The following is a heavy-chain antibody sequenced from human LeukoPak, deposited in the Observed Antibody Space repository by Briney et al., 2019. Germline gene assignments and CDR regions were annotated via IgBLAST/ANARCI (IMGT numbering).Heavy chain of an antibody. CDR1: GGSISTYY. D-gene: IGHD5-18*01. CDR2: IYNSGST. V-gene: IGHV4-59*01. Sequence: SETLSLTCTVSGGSISTYYWSWVRLPPGKGLEWIGYIYNSGSTKYNPSLKSRVTVSVDTSKNQLSLKLSSVTAADTAVYYCARARPDTAMAVDYWGQGTLVTVCS. CDR3: ARARPDTAMAVDY. J-gene: IGHJ4*02.